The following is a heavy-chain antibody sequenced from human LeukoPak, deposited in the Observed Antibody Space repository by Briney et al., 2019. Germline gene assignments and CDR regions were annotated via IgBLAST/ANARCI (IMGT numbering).Heavy chain of an antibody. CDR3: ARVRYYYDSSAKSYDAFDI. Sequence: PSETLSLTCAVYGGSFSGYYWSWIRQPPGKGLEWIGEINHSGSTNYNPSLKSRVTISVDTSKNQFSLKLSSVTAADTAVYYCARVRYYYDSSAKSYDAFDIWGQGTMVTVSS. CDR1: GGSFSGYY. CDR2: INHSGST. D-gene: IGHD3-22*01. V-gene: IGHV4-34*01. J-gene: IGHJ3*02.